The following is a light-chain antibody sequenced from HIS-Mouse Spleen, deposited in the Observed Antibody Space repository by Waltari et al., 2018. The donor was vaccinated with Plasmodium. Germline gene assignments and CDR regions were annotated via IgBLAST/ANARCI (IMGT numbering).Light chain of an antibody. J-gene: IGLJ3*02. Sequence: SYELTQQPSVSVSPGQTARITCSGDALPKNYAYWYQQKSGQAPVLVIYEDSKRPPGIPERFSGSSSGTMATLTISGAQVEDEADYYCYSTDSSGNHRVFGGGTKLTVL. CDR2: EDS. CDR3: YSTDSSGNHRV. V-gene: IGLV3-10*01. CDR1: ALPKNY.